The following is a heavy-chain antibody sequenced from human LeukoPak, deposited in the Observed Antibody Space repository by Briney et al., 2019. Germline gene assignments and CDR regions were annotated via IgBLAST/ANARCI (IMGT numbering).Heavy chain of an antibody. Sequence: PGGSLRFSCAASGFTFTNYAMTWVRQAPGKGLEWISTISGSDDSTYYADSVKGRFTISRDNSRNTLYLQMNSLRAEDTAVYYCAKDLYGDYNFDCRGQGTLVTVSS. V-gene: IGHV3-23*01. CDR1: GFTFTNYA. J-gene: IGHJ4*02. CDR2: ISGSDDST. CDR3: AKDLYGDYNFDC. D-gene: IGHD4-17*01.